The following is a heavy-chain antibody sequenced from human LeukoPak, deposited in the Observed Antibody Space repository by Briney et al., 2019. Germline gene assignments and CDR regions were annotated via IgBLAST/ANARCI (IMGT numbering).Heavy chain of an antibody. Sequence: GGSLRLSCAASGFTFSDFDMHWVRQVTGKGLEWVSAIHTSGLTYYANSVKGRFIISRDNAKNSLFLQMNSLRAGDTAVYYCARELLGPHFYGMDVWGQGTTVTVSS. V-gene: IGHV3-13*01. J-gene: IGHJ6*02. CDR2: IHTSGLT. CDR3: ARELLGPHFYGMDV. D-gene: IGHD3-3*02. CDR1: GFTFSDFD.